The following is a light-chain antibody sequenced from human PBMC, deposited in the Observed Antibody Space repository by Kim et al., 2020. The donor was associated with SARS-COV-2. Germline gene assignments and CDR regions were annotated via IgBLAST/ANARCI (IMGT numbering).Light chain of an antibody. CDR1: SNDVGAYNF. Sequence: GQSITISCTGTSNDVGAYNFVSWYQQHPCKAPQLMIYDVSHRPSGVPDRISGSKSGNTASLTISGLQADDEADYFCCSYAASYAYVFGTGTKVTVL. CDR2: DVS. J-gene: IGLJ1*01. V-gene: IGLV2-11*03. CDR3: CSYAASYAYV.